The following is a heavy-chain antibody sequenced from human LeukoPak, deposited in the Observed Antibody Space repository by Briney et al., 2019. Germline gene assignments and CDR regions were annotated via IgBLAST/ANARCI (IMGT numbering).Heavy chain of an antibody. Sequence: GGSLRLSCSASEFTFSIYSMNWVRQSPGKGLEWASSISSSSSYIYYADSVKGRFTISRDNAKNRLYLQMNSLRAEDTAVYYCARGLGAYCSGGSCTFDNWGQGTLVTVSS. J-gene: IGHJ4*02. CDR1: EFTFSIYS. D-gene: IGHD2-15*01. CDR2: ISSSSSYI. V-gene: IGHV3-21*06. CDR3: ARGLGAYCSGGSCTFDN.